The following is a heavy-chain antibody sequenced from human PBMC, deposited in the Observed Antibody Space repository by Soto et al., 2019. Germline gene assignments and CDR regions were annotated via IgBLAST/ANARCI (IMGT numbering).Heavy chain of an antibody. CDR3: AREGYIAAAGEDLDY. V-gene: IGHV3-48*02. D-gene: IGHD6-13*01. Sequence: EVQLVESGGGLVQPGGSLRLSCAASVFTFSSYSMNWVRQAPGKGLEWVSYISSSSSTIYYADSVKGRFTISRDNAKNSLYLQMNSLRDEDTAVYYCAREGYIAAAGEDLDYWGQGTLVTVSS. J-gene: IGHJ4*02. CDR2: ISSSSSTI. CDR1: VFTFSSYS.